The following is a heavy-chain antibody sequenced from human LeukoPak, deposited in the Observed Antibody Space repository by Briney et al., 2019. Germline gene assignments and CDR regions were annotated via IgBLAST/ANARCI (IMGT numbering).Heavy chain of an antibody. CDR3: APPRLAAAGTSAYYYGMDV. Sequence: ASVKVSCKASEYTFTSYYMHWVRQAPGQGLEWMGIINPIGGSTSYAQKFQGRVTMTRATSTSTVYMELSSLRSEDTAVYYCAPPRLAAAGTSAYYYGMDVWGQGTTVTVSS. V-gene: IGHV1-46*01. CDR1: EYTFTSYY. CDR2: INPIGGST. J-gene: IGHJ6*02. D-gene: IGHD6-13*01.